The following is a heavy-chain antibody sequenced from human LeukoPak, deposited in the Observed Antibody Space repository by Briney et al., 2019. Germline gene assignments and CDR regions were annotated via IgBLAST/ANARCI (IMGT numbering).Heavy chain of an antibody. CDR1: GGSISSGGYY. J-gene: IGHJ4*02. CDR2: IYYSGST. V-gene: IGHV4-31*03. Sequence: SETLSLTCTVSGGSISSGGYYWSWIRQHPGTGLEWIGYIYYSGSTYYNPSLKSRVTISVDTSKNQFSLKLSSVTAADTAVYYCARAPAVGAGFDYWGQGTLVTVSS. D-gene: IGHD1-26*01. CDR3: ARAPAVGAGFDY.